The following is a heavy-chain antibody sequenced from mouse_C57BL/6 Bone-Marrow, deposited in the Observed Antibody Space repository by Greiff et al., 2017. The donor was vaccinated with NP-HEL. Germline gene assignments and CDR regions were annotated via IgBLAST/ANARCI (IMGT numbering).Heavy chain of an antibody. D-gene: IGHD4-1*01. J-gene: IGHJ2*01. CDR1: GYTFTSYW. CDR3: ARWGELGRPFDY. CDR2: IHPNSGST. V-gene: IGHV1-64*01. Sequence: QVHVKQPGAELVKPGASVKLSCKASGYTFTSYWMHWVKQRPGQGLEWIGMIHPNSGSTNYNEKFKSKATLTVDKSSSTAYMQLSSLTSEDSAVYYCARWGELGRPFDYWGQGTTLTVSS.